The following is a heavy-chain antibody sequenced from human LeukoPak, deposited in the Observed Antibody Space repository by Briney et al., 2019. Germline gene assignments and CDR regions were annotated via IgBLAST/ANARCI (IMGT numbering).Heavy chain of an antibody. J-gene: IGHJ2*01. Sequence: GGSLRLSCAASRFTFTNYAMNWVRQAPGKGLEWVSGISGSGSSTYYADSVKGRFTISRDNSKNTLYVQMNSLRAEDTAVYYCAKPREATVTPHYWYFDLWGRGTLVTVSS. CDR1: RFTFTNYA. V-gene: IGHV3-23*01. D-gene: IGHD4-17*01. CDR3: AKPREATVTPHYWYFDL. CDR2: ISGSGSST.